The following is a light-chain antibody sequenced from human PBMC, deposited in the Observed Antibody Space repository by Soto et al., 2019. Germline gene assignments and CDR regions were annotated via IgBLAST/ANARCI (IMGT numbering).Light chain of an antibody. CDR2: EVS. V-gene: IGLV2-18*02. Sequence: QSVLTQPPSVSGSPGQSVAISCTGTSSDVGSYNRVSWYQQPPGAAPKLMIYEVSNRPSGVPDRFSGSKSGNTASLTISGLQAEDEADYYCNSYTGSSTYFFGTGT. J-gene: IGLJ1*01. CDR3: NSYTGSSTYF. CDR1: SSDVGSYNR.